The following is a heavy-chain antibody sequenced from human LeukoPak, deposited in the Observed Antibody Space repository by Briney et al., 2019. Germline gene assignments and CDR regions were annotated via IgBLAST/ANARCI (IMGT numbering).Heavy chain of an antibody. CDR3: ARHTYDSLTGSEDAFDI. Sequence: SGGSLRLSCAASGFTFSSYWMSWVRQAPGKGLEWVANIKQDGSEKYYVDSVKGRFTISRDNAKNSLYLQMNSLRAEDTAVYYCARHTYDSLTGSEDAFDIWGQGTMVTISS. J-gene: IGHJ3*02. CDR1: GFTFSSYW. CDR2: IKQDGSEK. V-gene: IGHV3-7*01. D-gene: IGHD3-9*01.